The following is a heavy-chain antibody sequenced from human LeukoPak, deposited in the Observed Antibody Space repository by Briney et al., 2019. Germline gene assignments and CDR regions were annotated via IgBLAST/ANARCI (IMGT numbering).Heavy chain of an antibody. D-gene: IGHD2-15*01. CDR3: ARDQDCGGGSCYEYFQH. CDR2: INPSSGGT. V-gene: IGHV1-2*06. Sequence: GASVKVSCKASGYTFTGYYIHWVRQAPGQGLEWMGRINPSSGGTNYAQNFQGRVTMTRDTSISTAYMELSRLRSDDTAVYYCARDQDCGGGSCYEYFQHWGQGTLVTVSS. J-gene: IGHJ1*01. CDR1: GYTFTGYY.